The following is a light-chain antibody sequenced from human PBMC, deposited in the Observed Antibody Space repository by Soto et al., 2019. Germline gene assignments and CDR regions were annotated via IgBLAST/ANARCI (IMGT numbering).Light chain of an antibody. Sequence: QSVLTQPRSVFGSPGQSVTISCTGTSSDVGGYNYVSWYQHHTGKAPKLMIYDVDKRPSGIPGRFSGSKSGNTASLTISGLQAEDEADYYCCLNAGSYPFVFGTGTKVTVL. J-gene: IGLJ1*01. CDR3: CLNAGSYPFV. CDR1: SSDVGGYNY. CDR2: DVD. V-gene: IGLV2-11*01.